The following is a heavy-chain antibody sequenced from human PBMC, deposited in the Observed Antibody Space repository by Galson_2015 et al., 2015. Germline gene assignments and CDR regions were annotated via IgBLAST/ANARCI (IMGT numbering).Heavy chain of an antibody. CDR2: IIPMFGST. CDR1: GGSVSSYT. V-gene: IGHV1-69*13. CDR3: VRDRGKETAVVTPGLDY. D-gene: IGHD4-23*01. Sequence: SVKVSCKASGGSVSSYTISWVRQAPGQGPEWMGGIIPMFGSTDYAQKFQGRVTISADESRNIVFMELSGLTSDDTAVYYCVRDRGKETAVVTPGLDYWGRGTLVTVSS. J-gene: IGHJ4*02.